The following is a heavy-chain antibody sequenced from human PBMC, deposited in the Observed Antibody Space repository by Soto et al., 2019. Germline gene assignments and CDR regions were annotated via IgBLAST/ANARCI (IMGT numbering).Heavy chain of an antibody. CDR2: IYYSGST. CDR3: ARCPLIWIPPPRGFDI. J-gene: IGHJ3*02. V-gene: IGHV4-59*01. Sequence: ASETLSLTCTVSCCSISSYYWSWIRQPPGKGLEWIGYIYYSGSTNYNPSLKSRVTISVDTSKNQFSLKLSSVTAADTAVYYCARCPLIWIPPPRGFDIWGQGPLVNVAS. D-gene: IGHD1-1*01. CDR1: CCSISSYY.